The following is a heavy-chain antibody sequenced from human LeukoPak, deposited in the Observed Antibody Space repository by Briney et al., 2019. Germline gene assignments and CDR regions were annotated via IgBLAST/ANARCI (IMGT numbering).Heavy chain of an antibody. Sequence: GASVKVSCKASGYTFTSYDINWVRQATGQGLEWMGWMNPNSGNTGYAQKFQGRVTMTRNTSISTGYMELSSLRSEDTAVYYCARGSRGIAAAGSDYWGQGTLVTVSS. D-gene: IGHD6-13*01. CDR3: ARGSRGIAAAGSDY. V-gene: IGHV1-8*01. J-gene: IGHJ4*02. CDR2: MNPNSGNT. CDR1: GYTFTSYD.